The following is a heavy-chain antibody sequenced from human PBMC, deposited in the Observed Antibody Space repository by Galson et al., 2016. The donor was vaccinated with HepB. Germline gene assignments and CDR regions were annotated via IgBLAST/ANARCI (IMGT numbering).Heavy chain of an antibody. CDR2: ISSSGSTI. CDR1: GFIFSDSY. CDR3: ATEAVASKFDY. V-gene: IGHV3-11*01. J-gene: IGHJ4*02. D-gene: IGHD6-19*01. Sequence: SLRLSCAASGFIFSDSYMAWIRQAPGKGLEWVSYISSSGSTIYYADSVKGRFTISRDNAKNSLYLQMNSLRAEDTAVYYCATEAVASKFDYWGQGTLVTVSS.